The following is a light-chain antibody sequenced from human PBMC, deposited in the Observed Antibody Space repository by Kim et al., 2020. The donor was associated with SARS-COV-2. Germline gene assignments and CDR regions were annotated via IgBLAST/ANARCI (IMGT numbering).Light chain of an antibody. CDR3: QQRSNGPLT. CDR1: QSVSSY. CDR2: DAS. V-gene: IGKV3-11*01. Sequence: EILLTQSPSTLSLSPGERATLSCRASQSVSSYLAWYQQKPGQAPRLLIYDASNMATGIPARFSGSGSGTDFTLTISSLEPEDFAVYYCQQRSNGPLTVGGGTKVDSK. J-gene: IGKJ4*01.